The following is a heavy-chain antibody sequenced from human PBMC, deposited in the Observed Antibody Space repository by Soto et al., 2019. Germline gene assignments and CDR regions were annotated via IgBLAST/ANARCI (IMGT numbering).Heavy chain of an antibody. CDR3: ASGGSYWGRRNYFHY. Sequence: QVQLVQSGAEMKKPGASVKVSCKASGYTFTSYDINWVRQAAGQGPEWMGSVTPRNGDTAFAQKYQGRVTVTSNTSMSTVYMELSSLRSDDTAVYYCASGGSYWGRRNYFHYWGQGTLVTVSS. V-gene: IGHV1-8*02. D-gene: IGHD7-27*01. J-gene: IGHJ4*02. CDR1: GYTFTSYD. CDR2: VTPRNGDT.